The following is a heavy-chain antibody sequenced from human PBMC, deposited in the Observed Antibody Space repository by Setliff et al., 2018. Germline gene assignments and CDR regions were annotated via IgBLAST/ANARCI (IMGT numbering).Heavy chain of an antibody. J-gene: IGHJ4*02. V-gene: IGHV4-59*08. CDR3: AGSTVTQVDY. CDR2: IYYSGST. D-gene: IGHD4-17*01. Sequence: TLSLPCTVSGGSIRSYYWNWIRQPPGKGLEWIGYIYYSGSTNYNPSLKSRVTISVDTSKNHFSLKLSSVTAADTAVYYCAGSTVTQVDYWGQGTLVTVSS. CDR1: GGSIRSYY.